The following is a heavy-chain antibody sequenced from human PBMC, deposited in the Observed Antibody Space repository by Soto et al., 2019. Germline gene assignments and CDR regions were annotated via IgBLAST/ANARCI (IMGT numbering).Heavy chain of an antibody. V-gene: IGHV1-2*04. CDR3: ARASQLLWFGELSYFDY. Sequence: QVQLVQSGAEVKKPGASVKVSCKASGYTFTGYYMHCVRQAPGQGLEWMGWINPNSGGTNYAQKFQGWVTMTRDTSISTAYMELSRLRSDDTAVYYCARASQLLWFGELSYFDYWGQGTLVTVSS. D-gene: IGHD3-10*01. CDR1: GYTFTGYY. CDR2: INPNSGGT. J-gene: IGHJ4*02.